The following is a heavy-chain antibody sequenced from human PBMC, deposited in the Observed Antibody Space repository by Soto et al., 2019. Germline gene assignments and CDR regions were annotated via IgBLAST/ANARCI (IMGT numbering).Heavy chain of an antibody. V-gene: IGHV4-34*01. CDR1: GLTFSGYY. D-gene: IGHD5-12*01. CDR3: ARLLDIVATINWFDP. Sequence: SETLSLTCAVYGLTFSGYYWSWIRQPPGKGLEWIGEINHSGSTNYNPPLKSRVTISVDTSKNQFSLKLSSVTAADTAVYYCARLLDIVATINWFDPWGQGTLVTVS. J-gene: IGHJ5*02. CDR2: INHSGST.